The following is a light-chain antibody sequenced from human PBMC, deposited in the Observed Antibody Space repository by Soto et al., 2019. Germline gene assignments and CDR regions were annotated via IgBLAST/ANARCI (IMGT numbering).Light chain of an antibody. CDR1: QSVSSNY. J-gene: IGKJ1*01. CDR2: GAS. CDR3: QQYGSSPPEKT. V-gene: IGKV3-20*01. Sequence: EIVLTQSPGTLSLSAGERATLSCRASQSVSSNYLAWYQQKPGQAPSLLIYGASRRATGIPDRFSGSGSGTDFTLTISRLELEDFAVYYCQQYGSSPPEKTFGQGTNVEIK.